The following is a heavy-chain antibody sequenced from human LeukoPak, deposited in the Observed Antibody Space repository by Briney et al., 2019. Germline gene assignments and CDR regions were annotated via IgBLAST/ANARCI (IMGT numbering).Heavy chain of an antibody. J-gene: IGHJ6*03. Sequence: SETLSLTCTVSGGSISSYYWSWIRQPAGKGLEWIGRIYTSGSTNYNPSLKSRVTMSVDTSKNQFSLKLSSVTAADTAVYYCAGVHGDYGSYYYYYYMDVWGKGTTVTVSS. CDR1: GGSISSYY. CDR2: IYTSGST. CDR3: AGVHGDYGSYYYYYYMDV. V-gene: IGHV4-4*07. D-gene: IGHD4-17*01.